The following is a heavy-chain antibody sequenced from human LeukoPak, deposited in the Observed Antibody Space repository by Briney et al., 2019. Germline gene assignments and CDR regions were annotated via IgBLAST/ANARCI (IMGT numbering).Heavy chain of an antibody. J-gene: IGHJ4*02. CDR1: GFTFSSYA. CDR3: AKDLTGDMGDY. V-gene: IGHV3-23*01. D-gene: IGHD7-27*01. Sequence: GGSLRLSCAASGFTFSSYAMSWVRQAPGKGLEWVSAISGSGVSTYYADSVKGRFTISRDNSKKTLYLRMNSLRAEDTAVYYCAKDLTGDMGDYWGQGTLVAVSS. CDR2: ISGSGVST.